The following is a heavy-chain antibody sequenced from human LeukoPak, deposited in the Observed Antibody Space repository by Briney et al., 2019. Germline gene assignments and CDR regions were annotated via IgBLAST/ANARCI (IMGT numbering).Heavy chain of an antibody. CDR1: GGSISRYY. J-gene: IGHJ4*02. Sequence: ASETLSLTCTVSGGSISRYYWSWIRQPPGKGLEWIGYIYYSGSTNYNPSLKSRVTISVDTSKNQFSLKLSSVTAADTAVYYCARGGPYDSSGYYPFDYWGQGTLVTVSS. CDR3: ARGGPYDSSGYYPFDY. CDR2: IYYSGST. D-gene: IGHD3-22*01. V-gene: IGHV4-59*01.